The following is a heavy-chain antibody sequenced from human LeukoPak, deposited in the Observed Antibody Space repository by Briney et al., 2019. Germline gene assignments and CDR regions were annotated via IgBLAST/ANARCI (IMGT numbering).Heavy chain of an antibody. D-gene: IGHD3-3*01. J-gene: IGHJ4*02. CDR3: AKDFGIFGVVIWD. CDR2: ISYDGSNK. Sequence: GGSLRLSCAASGFTFSSYGMHWVRQAPGKGLEWVAVISYDGSNKYYADSVKGRFTISRDNSKNTLYLQMNSLRAEDTAVYYCAKDFGIFGVVIWDWGQGTLVTVSS. V-gene: IGHV3-30*18. CDR1: GFTFSSYG.